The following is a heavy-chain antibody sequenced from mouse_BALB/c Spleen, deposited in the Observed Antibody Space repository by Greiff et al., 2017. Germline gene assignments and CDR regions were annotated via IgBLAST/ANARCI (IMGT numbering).Heavy chain of an antibody. CDR2: ISGGSSYT. J-gene: IGHJ2*01. Sequence: EVHLVESGGGLVKPGGSLKLSCAASGFTFSDYYMYWVRQTPEKRLEWVATISGGSSYTYYPDSVKGRFTISRDNAKNNLYLQMSSLKSEDTAMCYCARDDGVLDYWGQGTTLTVSA. V-gene: IGHV5-4*02. CDR1: GFTFSDYY. CDR3: ARDDGVLDY.